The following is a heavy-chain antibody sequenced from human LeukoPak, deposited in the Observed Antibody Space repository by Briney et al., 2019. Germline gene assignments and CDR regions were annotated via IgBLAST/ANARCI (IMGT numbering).Heavy chain of an antibody. CDR3: AVGGIVVVPAAIVPFDY. D-gene: IGHD2-2*02. CDR2: ISSSSSTI. J-gene: IGHJ4*02. Sequence: GGSLRLSCAASGFTFSSYSMNWVRQAPGKGLEWVSYISSSSSTIYYADSVKGRFTISRDNAKNSLYLQMNSLSAEDTAVYYCAVGGIVVVPAAIVPFDYWGQGTLVTVSS. CDR1: GFTFSSYS. V-gene: IGHV3-48*01.